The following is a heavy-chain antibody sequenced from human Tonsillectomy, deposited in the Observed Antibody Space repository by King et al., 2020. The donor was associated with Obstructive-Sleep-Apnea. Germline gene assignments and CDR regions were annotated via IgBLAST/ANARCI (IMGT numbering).Heavy chain of an antibody. CDR1: GFTFSSYG. J-gene: IGHJ3*02. Sequence: VQLVESGGGVVQPGGSLRLSCAASGFTFSSYGMHWVRQAPGKGLEWVAVTRFDGGIKYYADSVKGRFTISRDNSKNTLYLQMNSLRAEDTAVYYCAKDVATTEGSDAFDIWGQGTTVTVSS. D-gene: IGHD5-12*01. CDR2: TRFDGGIK. CDR3: AKDVATTEGSDAFDI. V-gene: IGHV3-30*02.